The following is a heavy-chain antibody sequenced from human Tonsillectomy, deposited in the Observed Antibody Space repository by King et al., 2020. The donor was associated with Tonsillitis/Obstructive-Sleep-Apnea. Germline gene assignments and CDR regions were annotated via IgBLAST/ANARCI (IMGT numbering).Heavy chain of an antibody. CDR3: ARDYYDSSGYYHGYFQH. CDR1: GYTFISYD. J-gene: IGHJ1*01. CDR2: SRPYDGDT. Sequence: QLVQSGAEVKKPGASVKVSCKASGYTFISYDITWVRQAPGQGLEWMGWSRPYDGDTNYAQKLQGRVTMTSDTSTTTAYMELRSLRSEDTAVYYCARDYYDSSGYYHGYFQHWGQGTLVTVSS. V-gene: IGHV1-18*01. D-gene: IGHD3-22*01.